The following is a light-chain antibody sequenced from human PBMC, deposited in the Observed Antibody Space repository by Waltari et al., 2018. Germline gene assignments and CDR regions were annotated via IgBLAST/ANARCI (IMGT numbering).Light chain of an antibody. CDR2: WAS. CDR1: QSVLHSSNNKNY. CDR3: QQYYSTCQ. V-gene: IGKV4-1*01. J-gene: IGKJ1*01. Sequence: DIVMTQSPDSLALSLGERATTNCKSSQSVLHSSNNKNYLAWYQQKPGQPPKLLIYWASTRESGVPDRFSGSGSGTDFTLTISSLQAEDVAVYYCQQYYSTCQFGQGTKVEIK.